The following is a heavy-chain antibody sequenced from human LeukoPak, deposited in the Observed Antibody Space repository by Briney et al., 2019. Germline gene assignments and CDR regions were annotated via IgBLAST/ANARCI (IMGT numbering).Heavy chain of an antibody. CDR1: GFTFSSYA. CDR2: ISGSGGST. CDR3: ARDALYDSSGYYRVDAFDI. J-gene: IGHJ3*02. Sequence: GGSLRLSCAASGFTFSSYAMSWVRQAPGKGLEWVSAISGSGGSTYYADSVKGRFTISRDNSKNTLYLQMNSLRAEDTAVYYCARDALYDSSGYYRVDAFDIWGQGTMVTVSS. D-gene: IGHD3-22*01. V-gene: IGHV3-23*01.